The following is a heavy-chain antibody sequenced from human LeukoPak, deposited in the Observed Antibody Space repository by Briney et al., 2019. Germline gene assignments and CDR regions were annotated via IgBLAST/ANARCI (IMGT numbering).Heavy chain of an antibody. CDR1: GGSISSYY. J-gene: IGHJ5*02. Sequence: SETLSLTCTVSGGSISSYYWSWTRQPPGKGLEWIGYIYYSGSTNYNPSLKSRVTISVDTSKNQFSLKLSSVTAADTAVYYCAKGSGSSPFDPWGQGTLVTVSS. D-gene: IGHD3-10*01. CDR2: IYYSGST. V-gene: IGHV4-59*01. CDR3: AKGSGSSPFDP.